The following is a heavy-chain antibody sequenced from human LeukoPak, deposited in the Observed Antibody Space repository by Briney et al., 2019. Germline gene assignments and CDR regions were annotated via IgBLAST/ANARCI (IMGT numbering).Heavy chain of an antibody. D-gene: IGHD6-19*01. CDR2: IYSGGST. Sequence: PGGSLRLSCAASGFTVSSNYMSWVRQAPGKGLEWVSVIYSGGSTYYADSVKGRFTISRDNSKNTLYLQMNSLRAEDTAVYYCARVGSSGWYLGFDYWGQGTLVTVSS. CDR3: ARVGSSGWYLGFDY. CDR1: GFTVSSNY. J-gene: IGHJ4*02. V-gene: IGHV3-66*01.